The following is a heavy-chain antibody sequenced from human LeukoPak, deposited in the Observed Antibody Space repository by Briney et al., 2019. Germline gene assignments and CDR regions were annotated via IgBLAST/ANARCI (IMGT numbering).Heavy chain of an antibody. CDR1: GGSISSSSYY. D-gene: IGHD3-10*01. CDR3: ASADAHYYGSGSYYI. V-gene: IGHV4-39*01. Sequence: SETLSLTCTVSGGSISSSSYYWGWIRQPPGKGLEWIGSIYYSGSTHYNPSLKSRVTISVDTSKNQFSLKLSSVTAADTAVYYCASADAHYYGSGSYYIWGQGTMVTVSS. CDR2: IYYSGST. J-gene: IGHJ3*02.